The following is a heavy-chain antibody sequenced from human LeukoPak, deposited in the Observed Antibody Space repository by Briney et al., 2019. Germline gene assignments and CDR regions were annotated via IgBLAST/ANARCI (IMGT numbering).Heavy chain of an antibody. V-gene: IGHV5-51*01. Sequence: GGSLQISCKDPGSSFTSYWIGWVRQMPGKGLEWMGIIYPGDSDTRYSPSFQGQVTISADKSIYTAYLQWSSLKASDTAMYYCTIHSGNSGQAYWGQGTLVTVSS. CDR1: GSSFTSYW. CDR2: IYPGDSDT. D-gene: IGHD4-23*01. J-gene: IGHJ4*02. CDR3: TIHSGNSGQAY.